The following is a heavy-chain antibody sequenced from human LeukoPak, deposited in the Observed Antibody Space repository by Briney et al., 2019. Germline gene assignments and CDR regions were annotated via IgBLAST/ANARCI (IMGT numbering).Heavy chain of an antibody. D-gene: IGHD4-17*01. V-gene: IGHV3-30*02. Sequence: GGSLRLSCAASGFTFSSYGMHWVRQAPGKGLEWVAFIRYDGSNKYYADSVKGRFTISRDNSKNTLYLQMNSLRAEDTAVYYCAKDKTTVLPLDYWGQGTLVTVSS. J-gene: IGHJ4*02. CDR2: IRYDGSNK. CDR1: GFTFSSYG. CDR3: AKDKTTVLPLDY.